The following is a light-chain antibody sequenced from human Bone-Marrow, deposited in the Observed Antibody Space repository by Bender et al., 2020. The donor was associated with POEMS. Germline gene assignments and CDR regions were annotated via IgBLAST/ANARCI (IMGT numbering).Light chain of an antibody. J-gene: IGLJ3*02. CDR3: AAWDDSLSGRV. CDR1: SSNTGSGYD. Sequence: QSVLTQPPSVSGAPGQRVTISCTGSSSNTGSGYDINWYQHLPGTAPKLLIYGYNNRPSGVPDRFSASKSGTSASLAISGLRSEDETDYYCAAWDDSLSGRVFGGGTKLTVL. CDR2: GYN. V-gene: IGLV1-50*01.